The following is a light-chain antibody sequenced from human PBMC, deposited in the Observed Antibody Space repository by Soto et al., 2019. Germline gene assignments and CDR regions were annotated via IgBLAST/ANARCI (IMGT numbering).Light chain of an antibody. V-gene: IGKV3-15*01. CDR2: GAS. CDR1: QSVSNN. Sequence: EIVMTQSPATLSVSPGEKATLSCRASQSVSNNLAWFQQKPGQVPRLLIYGASNRATGVSARFSGSGSGTEFTLTISRLEPEDFAVYYCQQYGSSGTFGQGTKVDNK. CDR3: QQYGSSGT. J-gene: IGKJ1*01.